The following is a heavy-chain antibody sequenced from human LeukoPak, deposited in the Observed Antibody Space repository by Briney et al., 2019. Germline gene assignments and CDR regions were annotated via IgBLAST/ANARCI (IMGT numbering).Heavy chain of an antibody. CDR1: GFTFTSYS. CDR2: ISSSSSYI. V-gene: IGHV3-21*01. D-gene: IGHD6-13*01. Sequence: GGSLRLSCAASGFTFTSYSMNWVRQAPGKGLEWVSSISSSSSYIYYADSVKGRFTISRDNAKNSLYLQMNSLRAEDTAVYYCAQAGYSSSWYDNYWGQGTLVTVSS. CDR3: AQAGYSSSWYDNY. J-gene: IGHJ4*02.